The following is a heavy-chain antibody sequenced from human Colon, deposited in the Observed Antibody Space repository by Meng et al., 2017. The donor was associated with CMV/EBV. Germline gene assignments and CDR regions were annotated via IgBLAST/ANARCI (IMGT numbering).Heavy chain of an antibody. J-gene: IGHJ5*02. D-gene: IGHD6-13*01. V-gene: IGHV1-2*02. Sequence: GESLKISCKASGYTFTGYFIHWVRQAPGQGPEWLGWINSNSGGTNYAQKFQGRVTMTRDTSISTAYMELSSLRSDDTAVYYCARDRWEYSSSWTPQNWWFDPWGQGTLVTVS. CDR1: GYTFTGYF. CDR3: ARDRWEYSSSWTPQNWWFDP. CDR2: INSNSGGT.